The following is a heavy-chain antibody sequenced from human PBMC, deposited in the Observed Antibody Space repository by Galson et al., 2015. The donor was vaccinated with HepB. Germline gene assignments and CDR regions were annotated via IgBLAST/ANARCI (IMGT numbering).Heavy chain of an antibody. D-gene: IGHD2-21*01. CDR1: GFTFTDYW. Sequence: SLRLSCAASGFTFTDYWMSWVRQTPGKGLEWVANIKEDGSEKNCVNSVKGRFSISRDNANNSLYLQMKSLRPEDTAVYYCENSRGAAFDSWGRGTLVTVSS. J-gene: IGHJ3*01. CDR2: IKEDGSEK. V-gene: IGHV3-7*02. CDR3: ENSRGAAFDS.